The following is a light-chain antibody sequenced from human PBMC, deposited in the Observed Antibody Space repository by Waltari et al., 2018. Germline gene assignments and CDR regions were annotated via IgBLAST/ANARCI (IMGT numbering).Light chain of an antibody. J-gene: IGLJ2*01. Sequence: QSVLTQPPSASEAARKSVTMSCSGSRSNIGSNGVSWYQQLPGTPPKILIYYNAQRSSGISDRFSGSKSGTSASLAISGLQTEDEADYYCAVWDDGLSGWIFGGGTRLTVL. CDR3: AVWDDGLSGWI. CDR2: YNA. V-gene: IGLV1-36*01. CDR1: RSNIGSNG.